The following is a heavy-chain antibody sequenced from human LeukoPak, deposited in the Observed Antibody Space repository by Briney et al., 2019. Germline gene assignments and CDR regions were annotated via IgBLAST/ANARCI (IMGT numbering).Heavy chain of an antibody. CDR3: TTTTLPNRDYDSSGYYLDY. V-gene: IGHV3-15*01. D-gene: IGHD3-22*01. Sequence: PGGSLRLSCAASGFTFSNAWMSWVRQAPGKGLEWVGRIKSKTDGGTTDYAAPVKGRFTISRDDSKNTLYLQMNSLKTEDTAVYYCTTTTLPNRDYDSSGYYLDYWGQGTLVTVSS. CDR1: GFTFSNAW. J-gene: IGHJ4*02. CDR2: IKSKTDGGTT.